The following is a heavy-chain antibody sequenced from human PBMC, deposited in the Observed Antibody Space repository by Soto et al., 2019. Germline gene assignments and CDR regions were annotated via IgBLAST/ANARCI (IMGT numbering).Heavy chain of an antibody. J-gene: IGHJ2*01. CDR1: GGSISSSSYY. CDR2: IYYSGST. Sequence: QLQLQESGPGLVKPSETLSLTCTVSGGSISSSSYYWGWIRQPPGKGLEWIGSIYYSGSTYYNPSLKSRVTISVDTSKNQFSLKLSSVTAADTAVYYCARPGYYYDSSGSWYFDLWGRGTLVTVSS. CDR3: ARPGYYYDSSGSWYFDL. D-gene: IGHD3-22*01. V-gene: IGHV4-39*01.